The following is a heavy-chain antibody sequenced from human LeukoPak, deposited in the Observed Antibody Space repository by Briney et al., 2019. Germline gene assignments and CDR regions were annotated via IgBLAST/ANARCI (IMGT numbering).Heavy chain of an antibody. Sequence: SETLSLTCTVSGGSISSYYWSWIRQPAGKGLEWFGRIYTSGSTNYNPSLKSRVTISVDKSKNQFSLKLSSVTAADTAVYYCARDLMVRGVITAFDYWGQGTLVTVSS. J-gene: IGHJ4*02. CDR2: IYTSGST. CDR3: ARDLMVRGVITAFDY. CDR1: GGSISSYY. D-gene: IGHD3-10*01. V-gene: IGHV4-4*07.